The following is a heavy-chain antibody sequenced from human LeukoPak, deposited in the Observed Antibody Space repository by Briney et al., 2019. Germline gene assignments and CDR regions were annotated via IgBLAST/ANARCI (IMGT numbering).Heavy chain of an antibody. V-gene: IGHV3-30-3*01. CDR2: ISYDGSNK. D-gene: IGHD3-22*01. Sequence: GGSLRLSCAASGFTFSSYAMHWVRQAPGKGLEWVAVISYDGSNKYYADSVKGRSTISRDNSKNTLYLQMNSLRAEDTAVYYCARVCDSSGSDYWGQGTLVTVSS. J-gene: IGHJ4*02. CDR3: ARVCDSSGSDY. CDR1: GFTFSSYA.